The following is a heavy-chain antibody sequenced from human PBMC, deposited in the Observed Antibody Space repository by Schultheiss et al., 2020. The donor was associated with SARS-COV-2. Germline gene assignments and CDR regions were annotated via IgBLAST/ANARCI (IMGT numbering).Heavy chain of an antibody. Sequence: SETLSLTCAVSGDSISSGGYYWSWIRQHPGKGLEWIGYIYYSGSTYYNPSLKSLVTISVDTSKNQFSLKLSSVTAADTAVYYCARQGYSSSLDYWGQGTLVTVSS. CDR2: IYYSGST. D-gene: IGHD6-13*01. J-gene: IGHJ4*02. CDR1: GDSISSGGYY. CDR3: ARQGYSSSLDY. V-gene: IGHV4-31*01.